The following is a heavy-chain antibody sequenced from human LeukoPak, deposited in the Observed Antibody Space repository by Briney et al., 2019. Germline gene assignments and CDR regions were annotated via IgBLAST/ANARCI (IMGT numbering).Heavy chain of an antibody. CDR3: ASSTDRPMNYYDSSGYFLPFDY. CDR1: GGSISSSSYY. D-gene: IGHD3-22*01. Sequence: DPSETLSLTCTVSGGSISSSSYYWGWIRQPPGKGLEWIGSIYYSGSTYYNPSLKSRVTISVDTSKNQFSLKLSSVTAADTAVYYCASSTDRPMNYYDSSGYFLPFDYWGQGTLVTVSS. V-gene: IGHV4-39*07. J-gene: IGHJ4*02. CDR2: IYYSGST.